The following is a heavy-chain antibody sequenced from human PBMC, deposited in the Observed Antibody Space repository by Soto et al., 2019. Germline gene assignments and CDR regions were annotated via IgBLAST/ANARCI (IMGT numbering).Heavy chain of an antibody. V-gene: IGHV1-2*02. CDR2: INTLSGDT. Sequence: GASVKVSCKASGYTFSGYYMHWLRQAPGQGLEWMGWINTLSGDTSFPQKFQGRLAMTRDASIDTAFMEVSRLTSDDTAIYYCARSLLNVILPLGYWGQGTLVTVSS. J-gene: IGHJ4*02. CDR3: ARSLLNVILPLGY. D-gene: IGHD3-3*02. CDR1: GYTFSGYY.